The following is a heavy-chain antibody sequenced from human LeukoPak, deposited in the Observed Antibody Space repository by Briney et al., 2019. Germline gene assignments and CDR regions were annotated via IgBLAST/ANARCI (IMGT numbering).Heavy chain of an antibody. Sequence: SETLSLTCAVSGGSISSSNWWSWVRQPPGKGLEWIGEIYHSGSTNYNPSLKSRVTISVDKSKNPFSLKLSSVTAADTAVYYCASIYGGNSGGGDYWGQGTLVTVSS. V-gene: IGHV4-4*02. D-gene: IGHD4-23*01. CDR1: GGSISSSNW. CDR3: ASIYGGNSGGGDY. CDR2: IYHSGST. J-gene: IGHJ4*02.